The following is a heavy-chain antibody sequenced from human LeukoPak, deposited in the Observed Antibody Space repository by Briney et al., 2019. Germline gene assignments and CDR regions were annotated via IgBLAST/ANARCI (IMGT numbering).Heavy chain of an antibody. J-gene: IGHJ3*02. Sequence: GGSLRLSCAASGFTFSSYSMNWVRQAPGKGLEWVSSISSSSSYIYYADSVKGRFTISGDNAKNSLYLQMNSLRAEDTAVYYCARGGTTVVTLDAFDIWGQGTMVTVSS. CDR1: GFTFSSYS. CDR2: ISSSSSYI. CDR3: ARGGTTVVTLDAFDI. V-gene: IGHV3-21*01. D-gene: IGHD4-23*01.